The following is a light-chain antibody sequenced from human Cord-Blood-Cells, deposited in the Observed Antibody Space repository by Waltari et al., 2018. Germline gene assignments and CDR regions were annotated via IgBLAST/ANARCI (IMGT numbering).Light chain of an antibody. J-gene: IGLJ2*01. CDR2: DVS. V-gene: IGLV2-14*01. Sequence: QSALTQPASVSGSPGQSITISCTGTSSDVGGYNYVSWYQQHPGKAPKRLIYDVSKRPSGVANRFSGSKSGNTASLTISGVQAEDEADYYCSSYTSSSTLVFGGGTKLTVL. CDR1: SSDVGGYNY. CDR3: SSYTSSSTLV.